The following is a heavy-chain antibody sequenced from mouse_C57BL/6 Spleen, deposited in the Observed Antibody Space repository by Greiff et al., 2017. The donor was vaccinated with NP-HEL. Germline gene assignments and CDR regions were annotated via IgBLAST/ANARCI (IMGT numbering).Heavy chain of an antibody. CDR1: GFNIKDDY. V-gene: IGHV14-4*01. J-gene: IGHJ4*01. Sequence: EVQLQQSGAELVRPGASVKLSCTASGFNIKDDYMHWVKQRPEQGLEWIGWIDPENGDTEYASKFQGKATITADTSSSTAYMQLSSLTSEDSAVYYCARTFDYYAMDYWGQGTSVTVSS. CDR3: ARTFDYYAMDY. CDR2: IDPENGDT.